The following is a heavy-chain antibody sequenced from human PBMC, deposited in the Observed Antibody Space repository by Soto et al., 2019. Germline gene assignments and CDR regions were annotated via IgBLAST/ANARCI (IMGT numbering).Heavy chain of an antibody. CDR3: ARSLNDFWSGYYQVFGY. J-gene: IGHJ4*02. V-gene: IGHV5-51*01. CDR2: IYPGDSDT. CDR1: GYSFTSYW. D-gene: IGHD3-3*01. Sequence: PGESLKISCKGSGYSFTSYWIGWVRQMPGKGLEWMGIIYPGDSDTRYSPSFQGQVTISADKSISTAYLQWSSLKASDTAMYYCARSLNDFWSGYYQVFGYWGQGTLVTVSS.